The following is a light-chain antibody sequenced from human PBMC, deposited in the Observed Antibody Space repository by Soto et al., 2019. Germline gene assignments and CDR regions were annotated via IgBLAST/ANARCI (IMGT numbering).Light chain of an antibody. CDR1: QTVSSSSLVCQSVSSSC. V-gene: IGKV3-20*01. CDR2: GAS. Sequence: EIVLTQSPGTLSLSPGERATLSCRASQTVSSSSLVCQSVSSSCLAGYQQKRGQAPRLLIYGASSRATGIPDRFSGRGSGTDFTLTISRLEPEDFAVYYCQQYGSSRLTFGQGTKVEIK. J-gene: IGKJ1*01. CDR3: QQYGSSRLT.